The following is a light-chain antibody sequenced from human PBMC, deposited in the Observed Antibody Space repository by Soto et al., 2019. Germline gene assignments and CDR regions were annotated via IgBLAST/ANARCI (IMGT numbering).Light chain of an antibody. CDR2: DVS. J-gene: IGLJ2*01. V-gene: IGLV2-14*01. CDR1: SSDVAGYNY. Sequence: QSVLTQPASVSGSPGQSITISCTGTSSDVAGYNYVSWYQQHPGKAPKLMIYDVSNRPSGVSNRFSGSKSGNTASLTISGLQAEDEADYYCSSYTSSSTYVVFGGGTKVTVL. CDR3: SSYTSSSTYVV.